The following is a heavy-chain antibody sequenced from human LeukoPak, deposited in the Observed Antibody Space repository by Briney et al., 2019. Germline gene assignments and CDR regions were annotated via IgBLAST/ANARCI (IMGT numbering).Heavy chain of an antibody. CDR1: GFTFSSYA. V-gene: IGHV3-23*01. CDR2: ISGSGGHT. D-gene: IGHD3-22*01. CDR3: AKFRYHSNDNNYLDFNY. Sequence: GGSLRLSCAASGFTFSSYAMGWVRQAPGKGPEWASSISGSGGHTYFADSVKGRFTISRDNSKNTLDLQMNSLKFEDTAVYYCAKFRYHSNDNNYLDFNYWGQGTLVTVS. J-gene: IGHJ4*02.